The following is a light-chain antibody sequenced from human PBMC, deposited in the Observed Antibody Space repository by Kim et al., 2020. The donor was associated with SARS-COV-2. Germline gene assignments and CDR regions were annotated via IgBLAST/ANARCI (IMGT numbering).Light chain of an antibody. CDR1: QRVSS. CDR2: GAF. CDR3: QQHGSSPIT. J-gene: IGKJ5*01. V-gene: IGKV3-20*01. Sequence: SWSPWDRATLPCRASQRVSSIAWYQQKPGQAPRLLIYGAFTRATGIPDRFSGSGSGTDFTLTISRLEPEDFAVYFCQQHGSSPITFGQGTRLEIK.